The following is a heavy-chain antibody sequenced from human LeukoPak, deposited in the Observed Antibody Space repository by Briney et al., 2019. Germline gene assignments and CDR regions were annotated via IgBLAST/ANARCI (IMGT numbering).Heavy chain of an antibody. J-gene: IGHJ5*02. CDR1: GGSFSGYY. D-gene: IGHD6-25*01. CDR2: INHSGST. CDR3: ARERVVSDYNWFDP. Sequence: SETLSLTCAVYGGSFSGYYWSWIRQPPGKGLEGIGEINHSGSTNYNPSLKSRGTISVDTSTTQFSLRLSSVTVADTAVYFCARERVVSDYNWFDPWGQGTLVTVSS. V-gene: IGHV4-34*01.